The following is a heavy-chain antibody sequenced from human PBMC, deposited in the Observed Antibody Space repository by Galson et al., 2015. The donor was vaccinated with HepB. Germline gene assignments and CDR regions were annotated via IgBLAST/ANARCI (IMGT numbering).Heavy chain of an antibody. Sequence: SVKVSCKASGYTFTSYAMNWVRQAPGQGLEWMGWINTNTGNPTYAQGFTGRFVFSLDTSVSTAYLQISSLKAEDTAVYYCARGHSSGYQTPRGGRPWYFDLWGRGTLVTVSS. CDR1: GYTFTSYA. CDR3: ARGHSSGYQTPRGGRPWYFDL. CDR2: INTNTGNP. J-gene: IGHJ2*01. V-gene: IGHV7-4-1*02. D-gene: IGHD3-22*01.